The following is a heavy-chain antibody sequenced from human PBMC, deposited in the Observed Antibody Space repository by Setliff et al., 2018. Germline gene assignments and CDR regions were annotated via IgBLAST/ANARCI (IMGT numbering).Heavy chain of an antibody. CDR3: ARHVDCSGGRCYSLSNWFDP. Sequence: SETLSLTCTVSGGSISSDSYYWGWIRQPPGKGLEWIGSIYYSGNIYYNPSLKSRVAMSVDTSKNQFSLKLRSVTAADTAIYYCARHVDCSGGRCYSLSNWFDPWGPGTLVTVSS. CDR2: IYYSGNI. V-gene: IGHV4-39*01. CDR1: GGSISSDSYY. D-gene: IGHD2-15*01. J-gene: IGHJ5*02.